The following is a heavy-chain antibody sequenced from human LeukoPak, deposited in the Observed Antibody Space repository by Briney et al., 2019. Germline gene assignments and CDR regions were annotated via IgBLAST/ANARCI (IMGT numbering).Heavy chain of an antibody. J-gene: IGHJ1*01. V-gene: IGHV4-59*08. CDR1: GVSISNYY. Sequence: SETLSHTCTVSGVSISNYYWSRIRQPPGKGLEWIGYYYYSGNTNYNPSLKSRVTISADTSKNQFSLRLFSVTASDTAVYYCATTFSGYVSSWPEYFQHWGQGSLVTVSS. CDR2: YYYSGNT. CDR3: ATTFSGYVSSWPEYFQH. D-gene: IGHD6-13*01.